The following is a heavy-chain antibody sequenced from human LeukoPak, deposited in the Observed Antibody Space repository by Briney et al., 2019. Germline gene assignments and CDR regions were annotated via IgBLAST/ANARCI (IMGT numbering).Heavy chain of an antibody. J-gene: IGHJ6*02. CDR1: GVSISSYY. CDR2: IYYSGST. CDR3: ARDGVRPPYYYGMDV. Sequence: SETLSLTCTVSGVSISSYYWSWIRQPPGKGLEWIGYIYYSGSTNYNPSLKSRVTISVDTSKNQFSLKLSSVTAADTAVYYCARDGVRPPYYYGMDVWGQGTTVTVSS. V-gene: IGHV4-59*01. D-gene: IGHD1-1*01.